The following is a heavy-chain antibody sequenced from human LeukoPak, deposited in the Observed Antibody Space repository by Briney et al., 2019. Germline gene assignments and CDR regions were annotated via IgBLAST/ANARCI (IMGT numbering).Heavy chain of an antibody. Sequence: GGSLRLSCAASGFTFSYYAMSWVRQAPGKGLEWVSVISGGGDSPSYADSVKGRFTISRDNSKNTLYLQMNSLRVEGTAVYHCANLRESLWIPEFDYWGQGTLVTVSS. D-gene: IGHD1-1*01. V-gene: IGHV3-23*01. J-gene: IGHJ4*02. CDR3: ANLRESLWIPEFDY. CDR1: GFTFSYYA. CDR2: ISGGGDSP.